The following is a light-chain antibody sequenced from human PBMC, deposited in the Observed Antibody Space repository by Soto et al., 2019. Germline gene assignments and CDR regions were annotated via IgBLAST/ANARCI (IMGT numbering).Light chain of an antibody. J-gene: IGKJ4*01. CDR1: QGISRY. CDR3: QQLNSYPLT. Sequence: IPLTQSPTFLSASVGDRVTITCRASQGISRYLAWSQQKPGKAPKLLIYAASSLPSGVPRRFSGSGSGTEFTLTISSLEPEDFATYYCQQLNSYPLTFGGGTKVDIK. V-gene: IGKV1-9*01. CDR2: AAS.